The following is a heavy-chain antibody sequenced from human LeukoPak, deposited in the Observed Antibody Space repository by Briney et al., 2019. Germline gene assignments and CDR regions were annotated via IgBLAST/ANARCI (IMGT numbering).Heavy chain of an antibody. Sequence: GGSLRLSCAASGFTFSSYGMHWVRQAPGKGLEWVAVIWYDGSNKYYADSVKGRFTISGDNSKNTLYLQMNSLRAEDTAVYHCAREPIVVVVAATLVPYYGMDVWGQGTTVTVSS. D-gene: IGHD2-15*01. CDR3: AREPIVVVVAATLVPYYGMDV. V-gene: IGHV3-33*01. J-gene: IGHJ6*02. CDR2: IWYDGSNK. CDR1: GFTFSSYG.